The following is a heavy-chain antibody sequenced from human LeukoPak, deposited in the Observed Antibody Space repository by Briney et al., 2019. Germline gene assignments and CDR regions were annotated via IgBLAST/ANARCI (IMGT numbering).Heavy chain of an antibody. CDR2: ISAYNGNT. V-gene: IGHV1-18*04. D-gene: IGHD3-10*01. Sequence: ASVKVSCKASGYTFTGYYMHWVRQAPGQGLEWMGWISAYNGNTNYAQKLQGRVTMTTDTSTSTAYMELRSLRSDDTAVYYCARDSMVRGVIQLNWFDPWGQGTLVTVSS. CDR3: ARDSMVRGVIQLNWFDP. CDR1: GYTFTGYY. J-gene: IGHJ5*02.